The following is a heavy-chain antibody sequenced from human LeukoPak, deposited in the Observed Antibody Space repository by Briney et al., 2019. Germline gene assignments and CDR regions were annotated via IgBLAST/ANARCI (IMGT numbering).Heavy chain of an antibody. CDR2: ISSSSSYI. CDR3: ARGPVGYSGYDSRLFDY. CDR1: GFTFSSYS. Sequence: PGGSLRLSCAASGFTFSSYSMNWVRQAPGKGLEWVSSISSSSSYIYYADSVKGRFTISRDNAKNSLYLQMNSLRAEDTAVYYCARGPVGYSGYDSRLFDYWGQGTLVTVSS. V-gene: IGHV3-21*01. D-gene: IGHD5-12*01. J-gene: IGHJ4*02.